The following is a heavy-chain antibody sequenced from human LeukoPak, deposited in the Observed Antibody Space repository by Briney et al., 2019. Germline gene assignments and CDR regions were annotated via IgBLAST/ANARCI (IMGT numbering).Heavy chain of an antibody. V-gene: IGHV3-74*01. CDR2: VNSDGSST. CDR1: GFTFSSYW. J-gene: IGHJ4*02. D-gene: IGHD3-22*01. CDR3: ARSLGSSGYQDY. Sequence: GGSLRLSCAASGFTFSSYWMHWVRQAPGKGLVWVSRVNSDGSSTSYADSVKGRFTISRDNAKNTVYLQMNSLRAEDTAVYYCARSLGSSGYQDYWGQGTLVTVSS.